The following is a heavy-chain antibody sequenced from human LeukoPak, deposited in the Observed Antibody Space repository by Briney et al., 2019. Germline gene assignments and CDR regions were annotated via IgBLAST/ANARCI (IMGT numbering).Heavy chain of an antibody. D-gene: IGHD3-9*01. J-gene: IGHJ4*02. CDR3: AKSGLGLRYFDWLFGY. CDR2: ISGSGGST. Sequence: GGSLRLSCAASGFTFSSYAMSWLRQAPGKGLEWVSAISGSGGSTYYADSVKGRFTISRDNSKNTLYLQMNSLRAEDTAVYYCAKSGLGLRYFDWLFGYWGQGTLVTVSS. V-gene: IGHV3-23*01. CDR1: GFTFSSYA.